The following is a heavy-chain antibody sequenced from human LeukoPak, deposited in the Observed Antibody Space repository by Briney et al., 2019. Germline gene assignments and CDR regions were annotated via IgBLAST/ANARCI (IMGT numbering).Heavy chain of an antibody. CDR3: ARDRSSSGYCSSTSCYDDAFDI. J-gene: IGHJ3*02. D-gene: IGHD2-2*03. CDR1: GGSVSSGSYY. V-gene: IGHV4-61*01. Sequence: PSETLSLTCTVSGGSVSSGSYYWSWIRQAPGKGLEWIGYIYYSGSTNYNPSLKSRVTISVDTSKNQFSLKLSSVTAADTAVYYCARDRSSSGYCSSTSCYDDAFDIWGQGTMVTVSS. CDR2: IYYSGST.